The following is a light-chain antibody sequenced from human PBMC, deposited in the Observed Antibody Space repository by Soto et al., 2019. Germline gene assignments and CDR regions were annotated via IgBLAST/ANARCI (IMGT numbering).Light chain of an antibody. V-gene: IGKV3-11*01. CDR3: QQRSNWPST. Sequence: EIVLTQSPVTLSLSPGERATLSCRASQSVRSYLDWYQQKPGQAPSLLIYDAFQRATGIPARFSGSGSGTDFTLTISSLEPEDFAVYYCQQRSNWPSTFGGGTKVEIK. CDR1: QSVRSY. J-gene: IGKJ4*02. CDR2: DAF.